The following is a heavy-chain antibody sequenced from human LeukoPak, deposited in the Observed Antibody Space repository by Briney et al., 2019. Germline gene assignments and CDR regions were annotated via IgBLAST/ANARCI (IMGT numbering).Heavy chain of an antibody. CDR2: IYPGDSNT. D-gene: IGHD4-17*01. J-gene: IGHJ4*02. CDR1: GYTFTSYW. V-gene: IGHV5-51*01. CDR3: ATSASPYGDYSH. Sequence: AESLKISCEGPGYTFTSYWIGWVRQMPGKGLEWMGIIYPGDSNTRFSPSFQGQVTISVDKSISTAYLQWSSLKASDTAMYYCATSASPYGDYSHWGQGTLVTVSS.